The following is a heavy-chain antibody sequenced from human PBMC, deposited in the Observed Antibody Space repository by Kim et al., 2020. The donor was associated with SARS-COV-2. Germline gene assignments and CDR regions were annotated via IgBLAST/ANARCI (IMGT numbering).Heavy chain of an antibody. V-gene: IGHV4-59*08. CDR3: ARLAVSYQRQLFDL. D-gene: IGHD2-2*01. Sequence: NPSLKSRVTISVDTSKNQFSRKLSSVTAADTAVYYCARLAVSYQRQLFDLWGRGTLVTVSS. J-gene: IGHJ2*01.